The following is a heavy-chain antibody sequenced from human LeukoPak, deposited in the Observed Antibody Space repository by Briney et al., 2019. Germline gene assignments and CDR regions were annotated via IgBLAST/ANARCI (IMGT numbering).Heavy chain of an antibody. CDR1: GGSISSGDYY. CDR3: ARIPRPNYYYYYGMDV. Sequence: SETLSLTCTVSGGSISSGDYYWSWIRQPPGKGLEWIGYIYYSESTYYDPSLKSRVTISVDTSKNQFSLKLSSVTAADTAVYYCARIPRPNYYYYYGMDVWGQGTTVTVSS. J-gene: IGHJ6*02. V-gene: IGHV4-30-4*01. CDR2: IYYSEST. D-gene: IGHD2-21*01.